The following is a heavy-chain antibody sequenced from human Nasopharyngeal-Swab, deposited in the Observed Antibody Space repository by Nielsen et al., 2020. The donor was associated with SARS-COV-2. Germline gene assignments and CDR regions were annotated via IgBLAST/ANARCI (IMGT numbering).Heavy chain of an antibody. CDR2: INGDGSST. CDR3: TRLTYYYDSSSGG. V-gene: IGHV3-74*01. J-gene: IGHJ4*02. D-gene: IGHD3-22*01. CDR1: GFTFGNYW. Sequence: GESSKISCVASGFTFGNYWMHRVRQVPGKGLVWVSHINGDGSSTTYADSVKGRFTISRDNAKNTLYLQMDNLRAEDTAVYYCTRLTYYYDSSSGGWGQGTLVTVSS.